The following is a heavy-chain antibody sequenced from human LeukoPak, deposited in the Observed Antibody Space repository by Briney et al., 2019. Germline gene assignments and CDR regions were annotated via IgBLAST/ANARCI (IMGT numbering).Heavy chain of an antibody. D-gene: IGHD3-3*01. V-gene: IGHV3-33*06. J-gene: IGHJ4*02. CDR2: IWYDGINK. CDR1: GFTFSNYG. Sequence: GRSLRLSCAASGFTFSNYGIHWVRQAPGKGLEWVAVIWYDGINKYYADSVKGRFTISRDNSKNTLYLQINNPRVEDTAVYYCAKRYYDFPLDYWGQGTLVTVSS. CDR3: AKRYYDFPLDY.